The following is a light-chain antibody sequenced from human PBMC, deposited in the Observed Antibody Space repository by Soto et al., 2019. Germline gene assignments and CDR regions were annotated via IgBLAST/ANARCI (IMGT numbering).Light chain of an antibody. Sequence: SYELTRPPSVSVSPGQTASITCSGDKLGHKYVCWYQQKAGQSPTLIIYQNNKRPSGIPERLSGSKSGNTATLTIRGTQALGEPNYYCQAWDNRSMMFARGTKLTVL. CDR1: KLGHKY. J-gene: IGLJ3*02. CDR2: QNN. V-gene: IGLV3-1*01. CDR3: QAWDNRSMM.